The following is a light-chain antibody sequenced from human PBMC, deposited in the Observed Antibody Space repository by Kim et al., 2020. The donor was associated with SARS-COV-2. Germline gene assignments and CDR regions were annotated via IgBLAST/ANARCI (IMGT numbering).Light chain of an antibody. CDR1: SSNLGAGYD. V-gene: IGLV1-40*01. Sequence: VTISCTGTSSNLGAGYDVHWYRHLPGTAPDLLVYRNTNRPPGVPDRFSGSKSGSSASLAIIGLQAEDEAHYYCQSYDNSLSPSEVFGGGTQLTVL. CDR2: RNT. CDR3: QSYDNSLSPSEV. J-gene: IGLJ2*01.